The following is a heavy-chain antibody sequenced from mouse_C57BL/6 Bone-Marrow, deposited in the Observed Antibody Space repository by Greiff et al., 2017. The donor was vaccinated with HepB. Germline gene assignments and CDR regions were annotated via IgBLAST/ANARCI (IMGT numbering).Heavy chain of an antibody. CDR3: ARLGVPPYAMDY. CDR1: GYTFTDYY. Sequence: VQLQQSGAELVRPGASVKLSCKASGYTFTDYYINWVKQRPGQGLEWIARIYPGSGNTYYNEKFKGKATLTAEKSSSTAYMQLSSLTSEDSAVYFCARLGVPPYAMDYWGQGTSVTVSS. V-gene: IGHV1-76*01. CDR2: IYPGSGNT. J-gene: IGHJ4*01.